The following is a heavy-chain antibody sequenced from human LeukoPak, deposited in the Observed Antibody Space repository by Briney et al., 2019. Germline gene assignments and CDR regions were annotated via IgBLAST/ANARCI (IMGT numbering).Heavy chain of an antibody. CDR1: GGSISSYY. CDR3: ARAPAPNYCYDSSGYYDY. V-gene: IGHV4-59*01. J-gene: IGHJ4*02. CDR2: IYYSGST. Sequence: SETLSLTCTVSGGSISSYYWSWIRQPPGKGLEWIGHIYYSGSTNYNPSLKSRVTISVDTSKHQFSLKLSSVTAADTAVYYCARAPAPNYCYDSSGYYDYWGQGTLVTVSS. D-gene: IGHD3-22*01.